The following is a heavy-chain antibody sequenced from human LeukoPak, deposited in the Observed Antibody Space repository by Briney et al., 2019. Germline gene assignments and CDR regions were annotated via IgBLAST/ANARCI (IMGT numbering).Heavy chain of an antibody. D-gene: IGHD2-15*01. CDR2: VSSDGATT. CDR3: ARAVGGLLDY. J-gene: IGHJ4*02. CDR1: GFTLSNYW. Sequence: GGSQRLSCAVSGFTLSNYWIHWVRQAPGKGLVWVSLVSSDGATTTYADSVKGRFTISRDNVKSTVYLQMSSLRAEDTAVYYCARAVGGLLDYWGQGTLDTVSS. V-gene: IGHV3-74*01.